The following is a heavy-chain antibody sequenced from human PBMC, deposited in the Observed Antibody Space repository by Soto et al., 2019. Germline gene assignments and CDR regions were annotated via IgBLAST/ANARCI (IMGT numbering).Heavy chain of an antibody. V-gene: IGHV1-2*02. CDR3: ARESGGATATLDYYYFYMDV. J-gene: IGHJ6*03. Sequence: QVQLVQSGAEVEKPGASVTVSCKASGYSFSQYYLHCVRQAPGQGPEWMGWINPNSGATKYAQKFQGRVTMTRDTSVRTAFMELKWLQSDDTAVYYCARESGGATATLDYYYFYMDVWGRGTTVTVSS. D-gene: IGHD5-12*01. CDR2: INPNSGAT. CDR1: GYSFSQYY.